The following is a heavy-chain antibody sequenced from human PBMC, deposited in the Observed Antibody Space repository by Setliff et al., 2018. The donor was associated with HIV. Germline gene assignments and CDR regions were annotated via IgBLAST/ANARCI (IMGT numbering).Heavy chain of an antibody. J-gene: IGHJ3*02. CDR3: TREVCSDGCPNDAFDI. V-gene: IGHV3-7*01. CDR2: INQDGREK. Sequence: GGSLRLSCAASGFTVSPYWMSWVRQGPEGLEWVANINQDGREKNYVDSVRGRFTVSRDNTQNSLYLQMNSLTAEDTALYYRTREVCSDGCPNDAFDIWGRGTRVTVSS. D-gene: IGHD2-15*01. CDR1: GFTVSPYW.